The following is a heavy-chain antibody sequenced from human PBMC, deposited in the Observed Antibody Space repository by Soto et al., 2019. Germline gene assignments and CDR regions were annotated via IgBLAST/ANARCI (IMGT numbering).Heavy chain of an antibody. CDR2: IRSKANSYAT. D-gene: IGHD1-7*01. Sequence: EVQLVESGGGLVQPGGSLKLSCAASGFTFSGSAMHWVRQASGKGLEWVGRIRSKANSYATAYAASVKGRFTISRDDSKKTAYLQMNSLKTEDTAVYYCTRLASSSLGTNYWGQGTLVTVSS. J-gene: IGHJ4*02. V-gene: IGHV3-73*01. CDR3: TRLASSSLGTNY. CDR1: GFTFSGSA.